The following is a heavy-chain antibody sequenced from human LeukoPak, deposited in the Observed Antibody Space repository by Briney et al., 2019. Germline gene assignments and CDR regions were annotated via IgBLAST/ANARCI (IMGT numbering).Heavy chain of an antibody. D-gene: IGHD1-26*01. Sequence: GGSLRLSCAASGFTFSNYWMSWVRQAPGKGLEWVANIKQDGSEKYYVDSVKGRFTVSRDNAKNSLYLQMNSLRAEDTAVYYCARATRGIVGATYPYYYFDYWGQGTLVTVSS. CDR1: GFTFSNYW. CDR2: IKQDGSEK. V-gene: IGHV3-7*01. J-gene: IGHJ4*02. CDR3: ARATRGIVGATYPYYYFDY.